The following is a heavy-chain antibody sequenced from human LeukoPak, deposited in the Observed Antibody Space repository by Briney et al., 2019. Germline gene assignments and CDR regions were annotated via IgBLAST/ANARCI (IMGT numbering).Heavy chain of an antibody. D-gene: IGHD1-1*01. Sequence: PGGSLSLPFEALDLTFMNLARSGFPKAPGKGSKWVSTISGSDGSTYYADSVKGRFTISRDNSKNTLYLQMNSLRAEDTAVYYCTKRTSTLDDPCGQGTLVTVSS. CDR2: ISGSDGST. CDR3: TKRTSTLDDP. J-gene: IGHJ5*02. CDR1: DLTFMNLA. V-gene: IGHV3-23*01.